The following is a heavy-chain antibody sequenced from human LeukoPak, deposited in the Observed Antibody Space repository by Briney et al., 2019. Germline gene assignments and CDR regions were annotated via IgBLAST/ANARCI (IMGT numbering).Heavy chain of an antibody. V-gene: IGHV3-21*01. CDR2: ISSSGTFI. J-gene: IGHJ4*02. CDR3: ARDGCSSAWTVIDY. D-gene: IGHD6-19*01. CDR1: EFTFSSYS. Sequence: GGSLRLSCAASEFTFSSYSMNWVRQAPGKGLEWVSSISSSGTFIYYADSVKGRFTISRDNAENSLFLQMNSLRDEDTAVYYCARDGCSSAWTVIDYWGQGTLVTVSS.